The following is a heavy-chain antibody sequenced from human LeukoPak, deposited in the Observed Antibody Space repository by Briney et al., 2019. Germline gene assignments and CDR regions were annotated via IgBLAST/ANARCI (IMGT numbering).Heavy chain of an antibody. J-gene: IGHJ4*02. Sequence: SETLSLTCTVSGGSISSGNYYWGWIRQPPGKGLEWIGSMYYSGSTYYHPSLKSRVTIPVDTSKNQSSLKLSSVTAADTAVYYCVRQGEDYGGNFGCWGQGALVTVSS. D-gene: IGHD4-23*01. V-gene: IGHV4-39*01. CDR3: VRQGEDYGGNFGC. CDR1: GGSISSGNYY. CDR2: MYYSGST.